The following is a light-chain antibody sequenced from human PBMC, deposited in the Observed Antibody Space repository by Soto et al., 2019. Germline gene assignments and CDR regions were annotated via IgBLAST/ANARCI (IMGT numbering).Light chain of an antibody. CDR2: DAS. V-gene: IGKV1-5*01. CDR3: QQYNSYRYT. J-gene: IGKJ2*01. CDR1: QSISSW. Sequence: DIQMTQSPSTLSASVGDRVTITCRASQSISSWLAWYQQKPGKAPKLLIYDASSLESGVPSRFSGSGSGTEFTLTISSLQRDDFATYYCQQYNSYRYTFGQGTKLEIK.